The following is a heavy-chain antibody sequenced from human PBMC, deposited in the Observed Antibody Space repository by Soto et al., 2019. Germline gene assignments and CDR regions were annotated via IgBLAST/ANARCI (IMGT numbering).Heavy chain of an antibody. J-gene: IGHJ4*02. Sequence: GGSLRLSCAASGFTFSNSNMNWVRQAPGKGLEWVSYMSFTTRTIYYADSVKGRFTVSRDNAKNSLYLQMNSLRDEDTAVYYCARRGSDTSGYSFDYWGQGTLVTVSS. V-gene: IGHV3-48*02. CDR2: MSFTTRTI. CDR3: ARRGSDTSGYSFDY. D-gene: IGHD3-22*01. CDR1: GFTFSNSN.